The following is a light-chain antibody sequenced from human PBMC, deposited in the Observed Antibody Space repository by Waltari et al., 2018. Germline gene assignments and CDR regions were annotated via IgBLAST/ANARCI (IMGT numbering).Light chain of an antibody. CDR1: TSDVGGFTY. J-gene: IGLJ2*01. V-gene: IGLV2-11*01. CDR2: DVS. CDR3: CSYAASYVV. Sequence: QSALTQPRSVSGSPGQSVTISCTGATSDVGGFTYVSWYQQHPGKAPKLMSYDVSKRPSGVPDRFSGSKSGYTASLTISGLQAEDEADYYCCSYAASYVVFGGGTKLTVL.